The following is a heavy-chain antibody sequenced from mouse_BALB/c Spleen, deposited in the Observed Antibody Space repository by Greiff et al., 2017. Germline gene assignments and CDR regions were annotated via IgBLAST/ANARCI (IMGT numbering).Heavy chain of an antibody. CDR3: ARALNWDGRDAMDY. J-gene: IGHJ4*01. D-gene: IGHD4-1*02. V-gene: IGHV5-6-3*01. CDR2: INSNGGST. CDR1: GFTFSSYG. Sequence: EVMLVESGGGLVQPGGSLKLSCAASGFTFSSYGMAWVRQTPDKRLELVATINSNGGSTYYPDSVKGRFTISRDNAKNTLYLQMSSLKSEDTAMYYCARALNWDGRDAMDYWGQGTSVTVSS.